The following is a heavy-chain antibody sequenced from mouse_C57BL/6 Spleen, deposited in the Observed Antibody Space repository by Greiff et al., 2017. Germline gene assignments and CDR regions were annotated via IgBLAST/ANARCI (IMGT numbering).Heavy chain of an antibody. CDR2: ISYDGSN. V-gene: IGHV3-6*01. D-gene: IGHD1-1*01. J-gene: IGHJ3*01. CDR1: GYSITSGYY. CDR3: AFYYGSSSWFAY. Sequence: EVHLVESGPGLVKPSQSLSLTCSVTGYSITSGYYWNWIRQFPGNKLEWMGYISYDGSNNYNPSLKNRISITRDTSKNQFFLKLNSVTTEDTATYYCAFYYGSSSWFAYWGQGTLVTVSA.